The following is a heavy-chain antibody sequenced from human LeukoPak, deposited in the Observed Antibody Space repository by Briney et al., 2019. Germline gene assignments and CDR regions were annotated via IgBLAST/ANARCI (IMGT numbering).Heavy chain of an antibody. V-gene: IGHV4-59*08. Sequence: SETLSLTCTVSGGSISSYYWSWIRQPPGKGLEWIGSIYHSGSTYYNPSLKSRVTISVDTSKNQFSLKLSSVTAADTAVYYCARCLYSSSWCDYWGQGTLVTVSS. J-gene: IGHJ4*02. CDR2: IYHSGST. CDR3: ARCLYSSSWCDY. CDR1: GGSISSYY. D-gene: IGHD6-13*01.